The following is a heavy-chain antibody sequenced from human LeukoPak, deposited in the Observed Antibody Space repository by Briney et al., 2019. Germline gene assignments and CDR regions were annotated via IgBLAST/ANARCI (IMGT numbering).Heavy chain of an antibody. V-gene: IGHV4-34*01. Sequence: SETLSLTCAVYGVSFSVYYWSWLRQPPGKGLEWVGEINHSGSTNYNPSLKSRVTISVDTSKNQFSLKLSSVTAADTAVYYCARPAGPNGDYFDYWGQGTLVTVSS. CDR1: GVSFSVYY. CDR2: INHSGST. D-gene: IGHD3-10*01. CDR3: ARPAGPNGDYFDY. J-gene: IGHJ4*02.